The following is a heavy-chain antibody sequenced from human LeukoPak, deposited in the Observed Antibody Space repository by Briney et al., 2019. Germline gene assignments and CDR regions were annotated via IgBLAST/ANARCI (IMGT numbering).Heavy chain of an antibody. J-gene: IGHJ4*02. CDR2: TYYRSKWYN. CDR1: GDSVSSNSAA. V-gene: IGHV6-1*01. CDR3: TRTGMFADS. D-gene: IGHD3-10*02. Sequence: SQTLSLTCAISGDSVSSNSAAWNWIRQSPSRGLEWLGRTYYRSKWYNDYAVSVKSRITINPDTSRNQFSLQLEPVTPDDTAMYYCTRTGMFADSWGQRTLVTVSS.